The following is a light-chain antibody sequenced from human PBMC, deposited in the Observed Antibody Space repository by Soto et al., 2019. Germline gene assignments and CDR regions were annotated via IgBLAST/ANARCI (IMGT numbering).Light chain of an antibody. J-gene: IGKJ2*01. CDR2: DAS. Sequence: DIQMTQSPSTLSASLGDRVTVTCRASQSISSWLAWYQQKPGKAPNLLIYDASSLKSGVPSRFSGSGSGTEFTLTISSLQPDDFATYYCQQYNSYSYTFGQGTKVDIK. CDR1: QSISSW. V-gene: IGKV1-5*01. CDR3: QQYNSYSYT.